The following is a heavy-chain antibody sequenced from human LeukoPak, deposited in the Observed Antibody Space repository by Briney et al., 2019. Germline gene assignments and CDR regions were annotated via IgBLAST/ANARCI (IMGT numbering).Heavy chain of an antibody. CDR1: GGTFSSYA. CDR3: ARGSGYDLIGYYFDY. Sequence: GASVKVSCKASGGTFSSYAISWVRQAPGQGLEWMGRIIPILGIANYAQKFQGRVTITADKSTSTAYMELSSLRSEDTAVYYCARGSGYDLIGYYFDYWGQGTLVTVPS. V-gene: IGHV1-69*04. J-gene: IGHJ4*02. CDR2: IIPILGIA. D-gene: IGHD5-12*01.